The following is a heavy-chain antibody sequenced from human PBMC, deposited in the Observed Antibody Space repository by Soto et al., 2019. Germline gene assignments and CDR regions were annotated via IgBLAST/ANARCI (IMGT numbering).Heavy chain of an antibody. D-gene: IGHD5-12*01. CDR1: GFTFSSYW. V-gene: IGHV3-7*01. CDR3: ARDIVATIGGFDY. Sequence: EVQLVESGGGLVQPGGSLRLSCAASGFTFSSYWMSWVRQAPGKGLEWLANIKVDGSEKYYVDSVKGRFTISRDNAKNSLYLQMLSLRVEGTAVYYCARDIVATIGGFDYWGLGALVSVSS. CDR2: IKVDGSEK. J-gene: IGHJ4*02.